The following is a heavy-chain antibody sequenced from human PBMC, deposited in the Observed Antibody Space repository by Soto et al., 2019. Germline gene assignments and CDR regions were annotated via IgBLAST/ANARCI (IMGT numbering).Heavy chain of an antibody. V-gene: IGHV1-69*06. J-gene: IGHJ4*02. CDR3: ARGGIHYYDSSGHAFDY. Sequence: QVELVQSGAEVKKPGSSVKVSCQASEDTFRNYAISWVRQAPGQGLEWMGGIIPIFGTANYAQKFQGRVTITADTSANTVYLELSSLRSEDTAVYYCARGGIHYYDSSGHAFDYWGQGTLITVSS. CDR1: EDTFRNYA. D-gene: IGHD3-22*01. CDR2: IIPIFGTA.